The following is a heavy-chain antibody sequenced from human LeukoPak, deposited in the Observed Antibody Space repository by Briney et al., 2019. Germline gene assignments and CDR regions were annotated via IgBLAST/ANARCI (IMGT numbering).Heavy chain of an antibody. CDR3: ARDRTGGLES. J-gene: IGHJ5*02. CDR2: IKQDGSEE. V-gene: IGHV3-7*01. CDR1: GFTFSSYW. D-gene: IGHD2-8*02. Sequence: PGGSLRLSCAASGFTFSSYWMTLVRQAPGKGLEWVANIKQDGSEEYYVDSVKGRFTISRDNAKNSVYLQMNSLRIEDTAIYYCARDRTGGLESWGQGTLVTVSS.